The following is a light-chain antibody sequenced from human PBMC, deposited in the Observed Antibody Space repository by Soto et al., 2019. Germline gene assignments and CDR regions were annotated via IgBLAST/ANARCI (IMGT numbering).Light chain of an antibody. CDR3: QQYGASPFT. J-gene: IGKJ3*01. CDR1: QSVSSSY. Sequence: IVLTQSPGTLSLSPGERATLSCRASQSVSSSYLAWYQQKPGQAPRLLIYGASSRATGIPDRFSGSGSGTDFTLTISRLEPEDFAVYYCQQYGASPFTFGPGDQGGYQ. CDR2: GAS. V-gene: IGKV3-20*01.